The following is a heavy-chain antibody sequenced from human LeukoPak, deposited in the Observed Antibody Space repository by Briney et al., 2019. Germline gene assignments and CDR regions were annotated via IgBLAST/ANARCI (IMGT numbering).Heavy chain of an antibody. D-gene: IGHD6-19*01. CDR3: ARLPVAGLGAFDI. CDR1: GYTFTNYW. Sequence: GESLKISCKGSGYTFTNYWLGWVREMPGKGLEWMGIIYPGDSDTRYSPSFQGQVTISADKSISTAYLQWSSLKASDTAMYYCARLPVAGLGAFDIWGQGTMVTVSS. J-gene: IGHJ3*02. V-gene: IGHV5-51*01. CDR2: IYPGDSDT.